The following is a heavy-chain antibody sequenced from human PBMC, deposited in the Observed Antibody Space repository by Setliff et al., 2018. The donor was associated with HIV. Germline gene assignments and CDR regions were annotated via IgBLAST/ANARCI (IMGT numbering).Heavy chain of an antibody. D-gene: IGHD3-3*01. CDR3: ARFGNFWPYGMDV. CDR2: IIPILGIA. CDR1: GGTFSSYA. Sequence: GASVKVSCKASGGTFSSYAISWVRQAPGQGLEWMGGIIPILGIANYAQKFQGRVTITADESTSTAYMELSSLRSDDTAVYFCARFGNFWPYGMDVWGQGTTVTVSS. J-gene: IGHJ6*02. V-gene: IGHV1-69*10.